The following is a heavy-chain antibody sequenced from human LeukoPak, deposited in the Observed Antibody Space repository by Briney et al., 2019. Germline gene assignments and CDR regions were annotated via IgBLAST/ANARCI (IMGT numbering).Heavy chain of an antibody. J-gene: IGHJ4*02. D-gene: IGHD3-10*01. Sequence: ASVKVSCKASGYNFTSYGISWVRQAPGQGLEWMGWISAYNGNTNYAQKLQGRVTMTTDTSTSTAYMELRSLRSDDTAVYYCARGRRNPYYYGSGSYSVWGQGTLVTVSS. CDR3: ARGRRNPYYYGSGSYSV. CDR2: ISAYNGNT. CDR1: GYNFTSYG. V-gene: IGHV1-18*01.